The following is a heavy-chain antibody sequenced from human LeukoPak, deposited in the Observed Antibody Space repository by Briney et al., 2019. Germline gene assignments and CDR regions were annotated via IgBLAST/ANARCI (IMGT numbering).Heavy chain of an antibody. CDR1: GFTFSDSA. D-gene: IGHD5-18*01. CDR2: IRDKGYGHAT. J-gene: IGHJ4*02. V-gene: IGHV3-73*01. CDR3: ARAIGGYSYGYHFDY. Sequence: PGGSLRLSCAASGFTFSDSAIHWVRQASGKGLEWVGRIRDKGYGHATAYAASVKGRFTLSRDDSRNTAYLQMNSLRAEDTAVYYCARAIGGYSYGYHFDYWGQGTLVTVSS.